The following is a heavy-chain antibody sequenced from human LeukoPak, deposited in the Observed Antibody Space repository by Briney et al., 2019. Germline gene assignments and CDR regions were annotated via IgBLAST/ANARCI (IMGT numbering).Heavy chain of an antibody. Sequence: ASVNVSCKASGYTFTGYYIHWVRQAPGQGLEWMGWINPNSGVTKYAQKFQDRVTMTRDTSISMVYMELSSLRSDDTAVYYCARATSFDYWGQGTLVTVSS. CDR1: GYTFTGYY. CDR3: ARATSFDY. V-gene: IGHV1-2*02. D-gene: IGHD3-16*01. J-gene: IGHJ4*02. CDR2: INPNSGVT.